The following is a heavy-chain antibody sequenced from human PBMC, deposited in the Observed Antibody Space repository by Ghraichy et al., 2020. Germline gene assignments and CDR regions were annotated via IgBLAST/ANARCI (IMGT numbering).Heavy chain of an antibody. D-gene: IGHD3-22*01. J-gene: IGHJ4*02. CDR3: ARGAGSSSSYRYSDY. V-gene: IGHV3-66*01. CDR2: MYCGGST. Sequence: GGSLRLSCAASGFTVSSNYMSWVRQAPGKGLEWVSVMYCGGSTYYADSVKGRFTISRDNSKNTLDLQMNSLRAEDTAVYFCARGAGSSSSYRYSDYWGQGTLVTVSS. CDR1: GFTVSSNY.